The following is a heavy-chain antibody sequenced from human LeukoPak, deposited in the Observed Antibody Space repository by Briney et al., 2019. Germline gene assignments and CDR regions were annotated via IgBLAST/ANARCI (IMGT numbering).Heavy chain of an antibody. Sequence: SETLSLTCTVSGGSISSSSYYWDWIRQPPGKGLEWIGSIYYSGTTYYNPSLKSRVTISVDTSKNQFSLKLSSVTAADTAVYYCARLYYDSSGYALDYWGQGTLVTVSS. D-gene: IGHD3-22*01. J-gene: IGHJ4*02. CDR1: GGSISSSSYY. CDR2: IYYSGTT. CDR3: ARLYYDSSGYALDY. V-gene: IGHV4-39*07.